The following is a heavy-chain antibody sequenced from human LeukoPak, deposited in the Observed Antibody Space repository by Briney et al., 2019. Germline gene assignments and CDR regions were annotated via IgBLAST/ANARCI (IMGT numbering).Heavy chain of an antibody. V-gene: IGHV1-69*06. Sequence: GSSVKVSCKASGGTFSSYAISWVRQAPGQGLEWMGGIIPIFGTANYAQKFQGRVTITADKSTSTAYMELSSLRSEDTAVYYCAGAYYYGSGSYYTLGGFDYWGQGTLDTVSS. CDR3: AGAYYYGSGSYYTLGGFDY. D-gene: IGHD3-10*01. CDR2: IIPIFGTA. CDR1: GGTFSSYA. J-gene: IGHJ4*02.